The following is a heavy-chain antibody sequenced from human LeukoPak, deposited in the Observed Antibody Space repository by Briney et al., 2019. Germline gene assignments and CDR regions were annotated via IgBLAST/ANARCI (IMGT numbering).Heavy chain of an antibody. Sequence: ASVKVSRKASGYTFTSYDINWVRQAPGQGLEWMGWMKLNSGNTGYAQKFQGRVTMTRNTSISTAYMELSSLRSEDTAVYYCARPQLYDYVWGSYRSSFAFDIWGQGTMVTVSS. CDR2: MKLNSGNT. CDR1: GYTFTSYD. D-gene: IGHD3-16*02. V-gene: IGHV1-8*01. J-gene: IGHJ3*02. CDR3: ARPQLYDYVWGSYRSSFAFDI.